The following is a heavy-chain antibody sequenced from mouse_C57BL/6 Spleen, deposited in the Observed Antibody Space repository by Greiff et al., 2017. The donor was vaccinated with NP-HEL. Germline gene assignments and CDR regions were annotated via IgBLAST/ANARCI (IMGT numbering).Heavy chain of an antibody. Sequence: EVMLVESGEGLVKPGGSLKLSCAASGFTLSSYAMSWVRQTPEKRLEWVAYISSGGDYIYYADTVKGRFTISRDNARNTLYLQMSSLKSEDTAMYYCTRGLLRLEGYFDYWGQGTTLTVSS. CDR1: GFTLSSYA. D-gene: IGHD1-1*01. J-gene: IGHJ2*01. CDR3: TRGLLRLEGYFDY. V-gene: IGHV5S21*01. CDR2: ISSGGDYI.